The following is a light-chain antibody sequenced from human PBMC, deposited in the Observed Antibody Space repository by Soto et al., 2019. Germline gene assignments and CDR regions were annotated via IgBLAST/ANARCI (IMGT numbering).Light chain of an antibody. Sequence: EIVLTQSPGTLSLSPGERATLSCRASQSVIGRQLAWYQHKPGQAPRLLIYGVSTRATGIPDRFTGSGSGTDFTLTISRLEPEDFAVYYCQQYSNSPLTFGQGTKVDNK. V-gene: IGKV3-20*01. CDR3: QQYSNSPLT. CDR2: GVS. CDR1: QSVIGRQ. J-gene: IGKJ1*01.